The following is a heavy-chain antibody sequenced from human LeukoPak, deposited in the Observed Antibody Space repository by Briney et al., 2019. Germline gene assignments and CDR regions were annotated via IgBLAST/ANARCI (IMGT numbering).Heavy chain of an antibody. CDR1: GYTFTGYY. V-gene: IGHV1-2*02. Sequence: GASVKVSCKASGYTFTGYYMHWVRQAPGQGLEWMGWINPNSGGTNYAQKFQGRVTMTRDTSISTAYMELSRLRSDDTAVYYCARAGYYYDSSGYSDFDYWGQGTLVTLSS. J-gene: IGHJ4*02. D-gene: IGHD3-22*01. CDR3: ARAGYYYDSSGYSDFDY. CDR2: INPNSGGT.